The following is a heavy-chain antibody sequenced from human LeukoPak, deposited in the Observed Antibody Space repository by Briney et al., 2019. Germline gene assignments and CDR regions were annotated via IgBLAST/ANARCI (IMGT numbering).Heavy chain of an antibody. CDR2: IWYDGSNK. V-gene: IGHV3-33*01. D-gene: IGHD4-11*01. CDR3: AGVDYHFDY. CDR1: GFTFSSYG. Sequence: PGRSLRLSCAASGFTFSSYGMHWVRQAPGKGLEWVAVIWYDGSNKYYADSVKGRFTISRDNSKSTLYLQMNSLRAEDTAVYYCAGVDYHFDYWGQGTLVTVSS. J-gene: IGHJ4*02.